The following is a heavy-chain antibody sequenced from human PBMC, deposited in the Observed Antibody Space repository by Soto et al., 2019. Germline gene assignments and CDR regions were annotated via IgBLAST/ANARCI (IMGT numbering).Heavy chain of an antibody. V-gene: IGHV5-10-1*01. CDR3: ARRGYYDTSGYLIDI. CDR1: GYSFTSYW. D-gene: IGHD3-22*01. CDR2: IDPSDSYT. Sequence: GESLKISCKGSGYSFTSYWISWVRQMPGKGLEWMGRIDPSDSYTNYSPSFQGHVTISADKSISTAYLQWSSLKASDTAMYYCARRGYYDTSGYLIDIWGQGTMVTVSS. J-gene: IGHJ3*02.